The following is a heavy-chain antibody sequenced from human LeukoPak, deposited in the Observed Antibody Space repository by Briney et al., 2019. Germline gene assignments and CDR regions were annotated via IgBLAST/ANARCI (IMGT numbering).Heavy chain of an antibody. CDR3: AKGLGVDTAMVTGFDY. V-gene: IGHV3-23*01. J-gene: IGHJ4*02. Sequence: PGGSLRLSCAASGFTFSNAWMSWVRQAPGKGLEWVSAISGSGGSTYYADSVKGRFTISRDNSKNTLYLQMNSLRAEDTAVYYCAKGLGVDTAMVTGFDYWGQGTLVTVSS. D-gene: IGHD5-18*01. CDR2: ISGSGGST. CDR1: GFTFSNAW.